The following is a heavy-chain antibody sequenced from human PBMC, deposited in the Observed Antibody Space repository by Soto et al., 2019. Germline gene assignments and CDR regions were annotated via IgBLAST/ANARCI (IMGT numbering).Heavy chain of an antibody. CDR1: GGSISSGGYY. CDR2: IYYSGST. V-gene: IGHV4-31*03. J-gene: IGHJ4*02. CDR3: VVGRVYSSSGRWYVYFDY. Sequence: SETLSLTCTVSGGSISSGGYYWSWIRQHPGKGLEWIGYIYYSGSTYYNPSLKSRVTISVYTSKNQFSLKLSSVTAADTAVYYCVVGRVYSSSGRWYVYFDYWGQGTLVTVSS. D-gene: IGHD6-6*01.